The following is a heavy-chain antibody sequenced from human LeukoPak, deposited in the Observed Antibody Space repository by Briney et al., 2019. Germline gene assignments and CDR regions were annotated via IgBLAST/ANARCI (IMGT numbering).Heavy chain of an antibody. J-gene: IGHJ5*02. D-gene: IGHD3-10*01. CDR2: ISNSGGST. V-gene: IGHV3-23*01. CDR1: GFTFSSYA. CDR3: ARGARFGELFWFDP. Sequence: GGSLRLSCAASGFTFSSYAMSWVRQAPGKGLEWVSAISNSGGSTYYADSVKGRFTISRDNSKNTLYLQMNSLRAEDTAVYYCARGARFGELFWFDPWGQGTLVTVSS.